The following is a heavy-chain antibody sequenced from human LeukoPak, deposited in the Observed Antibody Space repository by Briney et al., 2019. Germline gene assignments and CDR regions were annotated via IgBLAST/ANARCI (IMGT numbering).Heavy chain of an antibody. J-gene: IGHJ4*02. CDR3: AAEQWLTY. CDR1: GFTFSNYT. CDR2: ISYDGSNK. D-gene: IGHD6-19*01. V-gene: IGHV3-30*04. Sequence: GGSLGLSCVASGFTFSNYTMIWVRQAPGKGPEWVAVISYDGSNKYYADSVKGRFTISRDNSKNTLYLQMNSLRAEDTAVYYCAAEQWLTYWGQGTLVTVSS.